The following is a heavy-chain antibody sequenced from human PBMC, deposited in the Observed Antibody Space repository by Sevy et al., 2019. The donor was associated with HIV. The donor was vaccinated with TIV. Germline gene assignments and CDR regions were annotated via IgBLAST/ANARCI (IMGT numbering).Heavy chain of an antibody. CDR3: ARTADYGDYQDAFAI. Sequence: GGSLRLSCAASGFTFSSYGMHWVRQAPGKGLEWVAVIWYDGSNKYYADSVKGRFTISRDNSKNTLYLQMNSLRAEDTAVYYSARTADYGDYQDAFAIWGQGTMVTDSS. CDR1: GFTFSSYG. CDR2: IWYDGSNK. J-gene: IGHJ3*02. D-gene: IGHD4-17*01. V-gene: IGHV3-33*01.